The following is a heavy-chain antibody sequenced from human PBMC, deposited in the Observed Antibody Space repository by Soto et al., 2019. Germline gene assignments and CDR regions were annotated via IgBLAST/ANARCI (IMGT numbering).Heavy chain of an antibody. CDR2: INSDGSST. Sequence: GGSLRLSCAASGFTFSSYWMHWVRQAPGKGLVWVSRINSDGSSTSYADSVKGRFTISRDKAKNTLYLQMNSVRAEDTAVYYCARAVQWRGYYGMDVWGQGTTVTVSS. CDR1: GFTFSSYW. D-gene: IGHD6-19*01. V-gene: IGHV3-74*01. CDR3: ARAVQWRGYYGMDV. J-gene: IGHJ6*02.